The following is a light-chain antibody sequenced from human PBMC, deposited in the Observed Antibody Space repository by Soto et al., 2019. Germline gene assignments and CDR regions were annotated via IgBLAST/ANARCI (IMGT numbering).Light chain of an antibody. CDR1: QSISSW. J-gene: IGKJ5*01. V-gene: IGKV1-5*03. CDR3: QQYNSYPIT. Sequence: DIQMTQSPSTLSASVGERVTITCRASQSISSWLAWYQQKPGKAPKLLIYKASSLESGVPSRFSGSRSGTEFTLTISSLQPDDFATYYCQQYNSYPITFGQGTRLEIK. CDR2: KAS.